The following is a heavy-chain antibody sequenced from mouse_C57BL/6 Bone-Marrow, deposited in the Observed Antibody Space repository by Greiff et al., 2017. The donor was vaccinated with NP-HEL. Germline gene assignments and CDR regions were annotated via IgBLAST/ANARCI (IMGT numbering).Heavy chain of an antibody. Sequence: VQLKESGGGLVQPKGSLKLSCAASGFTFNTYAMHWVRQAPGKGLEWVARIRSKSSNYATYYADSVKDRFTISRDDSQSMLYLQMNNLKTEDTAMYYCVSDSYYSNYYAMDYWGQGTSVTVSS. V-gene: IGHV10-3*01. J-gene: IGHJ4*01. CDR1: GFTFNTYA. CDR3: VSDSYYSNYYAMDY. CDR2: IRSKSSNYAT. D-gene: IGHD2-5*01.